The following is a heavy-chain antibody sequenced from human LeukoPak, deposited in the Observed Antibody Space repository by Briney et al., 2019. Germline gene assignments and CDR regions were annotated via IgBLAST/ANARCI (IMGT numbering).Heavy chain of an antibody. V-gene: IGHV3-21*01. D-gene: IGHD3-10*01. Sequence: GGSLRLSCAASGFTFNSYSMNWVRQAPGKGLEWVSSISSGVTYIYYADSVKGRFTISRDNAKNSLYLQMNSLRAEDTAVYYCARDRDYYGSGSYYFDCWGQGTLVTVSS. CDR1: GFTFNSYS. J-gene: IGHJ4*02. CDR2: ISSGVTYI. CDR3: ARDRDYYGSGSYYFDC.